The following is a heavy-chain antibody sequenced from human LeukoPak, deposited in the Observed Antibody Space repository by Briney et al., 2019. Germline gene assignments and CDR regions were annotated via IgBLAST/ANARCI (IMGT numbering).Heavy chain of an antibody. CDR2: IKPDGSEK. Sequence: PGGSLRLSCAASGFTFSDYWMTWVRQAPGKGLEWVANIKPDGSEKYYVDSVRGRFTISRDNAKNSLYLQMNSLRVEDTAVYYCASGIEVGPIYFDYWGQGTLVTVSS. CDR1: GFTFSDYW. D-gene: IGHD6-19*01. V-gene: IGHV3-7*01. CDR3: ASGIEVGPIYFDY. J-gene: IGHJ4*02.